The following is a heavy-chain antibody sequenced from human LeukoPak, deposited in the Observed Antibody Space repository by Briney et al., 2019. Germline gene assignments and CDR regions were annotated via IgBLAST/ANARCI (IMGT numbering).Heavy chain of an antibody. V-gene: IGHV4-4*07. D-gene: IGHD3-10*01. J-gene: IGHJ5*02. CDR1: GGSISDYY. CDR2: MSASGST. Sequence: MASETLSLTCFVSGGSISDYYWTWLRQSAEKGLEYIGRMSASGSTSYNPSLRSRVTMSVDTSKNQLSLKLSSVTAADTAVYYCARGEYYGSGNFAWGNWFDPWGQGTLVTVSS. CDR3: ARGEYYGSGNFAWGNWFDP.